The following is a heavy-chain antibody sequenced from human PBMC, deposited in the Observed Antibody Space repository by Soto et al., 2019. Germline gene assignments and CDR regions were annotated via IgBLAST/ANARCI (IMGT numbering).Heavy chain of an antibody. CDR3: ARIPFLEWLVYAFDI. D-gene: IGHD3-3*01. J-gene: IGHJ3*02. CDR1: GGCISSYC. CDR2: IYYSGST. Sequence: PSETLSLTGIASGGCISSYCCCWIRESPGNGLAWIGYIYYSGSTNYNPSPKSRVTISVDTSKNQFSLKLSSVTAADTAVYYCARIPFLEWLVYAFDIWGQGTMVTVSS. V-gene: IGHV4-59*01.